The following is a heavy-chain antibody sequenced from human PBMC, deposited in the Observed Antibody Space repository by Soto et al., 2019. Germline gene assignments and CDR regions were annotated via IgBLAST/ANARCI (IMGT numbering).Heavy chain of an antibody. Sequence: GASVKVSCKASGGTFSSYTISWVRQAPGQGLEWMGRIIPILGIANYAQKFQGRVTITADKSTSTAYMELSSLRSEDTAVYYCARHSSLYGDYWYFDLWGRGTLVTVSS. D-gene: IGHD4-17*01. CDR1: GGTFSSYT. CDR3: ARHSSLYGDYWYFDL. V-gene: IGHV1-69*02. CDR2: IIPILGIA. J-gene: IGHJ2*01.